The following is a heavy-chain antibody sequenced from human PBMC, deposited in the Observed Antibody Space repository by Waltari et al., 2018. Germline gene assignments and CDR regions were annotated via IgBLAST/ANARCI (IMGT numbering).Heavy chain of an antibody. Sequence: QVQLQQWGAGLLKPSETLSLTCAVYGGSFSGYYWSWIRQPPGKGLEWIGEINHSGSTNYNPSLKSRVTISVDTSKNQFSLKLSSVTAADTAVYYCARGRYYYDSSGYYPPLDYWGQGTLVTVSS. J-gene: IGHJ4*02. CDR2: INHSGST. V-gene: IGHV4-34*01. CDR1: GGSFSGYY. D-gene: IGHD3-22*01. CDR3: ARGRYYYDSSGYYPPLDY.